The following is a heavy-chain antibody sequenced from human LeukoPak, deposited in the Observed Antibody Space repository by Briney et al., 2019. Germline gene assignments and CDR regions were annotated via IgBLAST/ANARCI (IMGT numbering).Heavy chain of an antibody. Sequence: SETLSLTCAVYGGSLNGHYWSWIRQPPGKGLEWIGEGSESGGTKFNPSLKSRVTISADTSKNQFSLKVKSVTAADTAVYYCAKNGQSGFSFDPWGQGTLVTVSS. CDR1: GGSLNGHY. V-gene: IGHV4-34*01. J-gene: IGHJ5*02. CDR2: GSESGGT. D-gene: IGHD3-3*01. CDR3: AKNGQSGFSFDP.